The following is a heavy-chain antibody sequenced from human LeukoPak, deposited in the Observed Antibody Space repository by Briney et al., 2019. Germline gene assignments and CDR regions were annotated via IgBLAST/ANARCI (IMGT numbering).Heavy chain of an antibody. CDR1: GGSISSAGYY. CDR3: SGSYIPAAFDI. D-gene: IGHD3-10*01. V-gene: IGHV4-31*03. J-gene: IGHJ3*02. CDR2: ISYSGST. Sequence: RSSQTLSLTCTVSGGSISSAGYYWSWIRQHPGKGLEWIGYISYSGSTYYNPSLNSRVTISLNTCKNEFSLKLSSVTAADTAVYYCSGSYIPAAFDIWGQGTMVTVSS.